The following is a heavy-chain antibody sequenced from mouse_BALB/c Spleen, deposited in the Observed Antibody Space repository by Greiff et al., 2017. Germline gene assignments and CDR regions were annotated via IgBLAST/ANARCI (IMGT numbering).Heavy chain of an antibody. CDR2: ISYSGST. Sequence: EVKLQESGPGLVKPSQSLSLTCTVTGYSITSDYAWNWIRQFPGNKLEWMGYISYSGSTSYNPSLKSRISITRDTSKNQFFLQLNSVTTEDTATYYCARWGVDYWGQGTTLTVSS. V-gene: IGHV3-2*02. CDR1: GYSITSDYA. J-gene: IGHJ2*01. CDR3: ARWGVDY.